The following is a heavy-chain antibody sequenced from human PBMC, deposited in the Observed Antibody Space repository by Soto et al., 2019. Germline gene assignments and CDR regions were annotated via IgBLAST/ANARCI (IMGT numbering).Heavy chain of an antibody. CDR1: GGTFISYA. Sequence: ASVKLSCTCSGGTFISYAISWVRQAPGQGLEWMGWISAYNGDTNYAQNLQGRLTMTTDTSTSTVYMELRSLRSDDTAVYYCARVMVRGGIRVYAPLVEDLNRFDNCGKGTPGTVSS. CDR2: ISAYNGDT. V-gene: IGHV1-18*01. J-gene: IGHJ5*02. CDR3: ARVMVRGGIRVYAPLVEDLNRFDN. D-gene: IGHD3-10*01.